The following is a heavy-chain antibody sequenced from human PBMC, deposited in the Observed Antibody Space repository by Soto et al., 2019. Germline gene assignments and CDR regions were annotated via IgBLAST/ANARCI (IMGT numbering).Heavy chain of an antibody. V-gene: IGHV3-48*01. CDR1: GFTFSGFS. CDR2: ISSSSSTI. Sequence: CGSLRVACASSGFTFSGFSLYCVRQDPGKGLEWFSYISSSSSTIYYADSVKGRFTISRDNSKNTLYLQMNSLRAEDTAVYYCSKDLDGLQGLVDSSFCFDYWGQGTLVTVSS. CDR3: SKDLDGLQGLVDSSFCFDY. J-gene: IGHJ4*02. D-gene: IGHD3-16*02.